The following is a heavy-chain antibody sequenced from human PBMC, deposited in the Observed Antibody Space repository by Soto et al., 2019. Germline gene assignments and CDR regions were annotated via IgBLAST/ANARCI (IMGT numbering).Heavy chain of an antibody. V-gene: IGHV4-30-4*08. Sequence: SETLSLTCTVSGYSISTSTYYWGWIRQPPGKGLEWIGYIYYSGSTYYNPSLKSRVTISVDTSKNQFSLKLSSVTAADTAVYYCARVDYGDYGDYYYGMDVWGQGTTVTV. CDR1: GYSISTSTYY. D-gene: IGHD4-17*01. CDR3: ARVDYGDYGDYYYGMDV. J-gene: IGHJ6*02. CDR2: IYYSGST.